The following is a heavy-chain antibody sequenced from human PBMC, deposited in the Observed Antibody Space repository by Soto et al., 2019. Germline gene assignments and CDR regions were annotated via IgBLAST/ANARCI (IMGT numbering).Heavy chain of an antibody. CDR1: GGTFSSYA. V-gene: IGHV1-69*13. CDR2: IIPIFGTA. CDR3: TTVQDYDFWSGYYGMDV. Sequence: GASVKVSCKSSGGTFSSYAISWVRQAPGQGLEWMGGIIPIFGTANYAQKFQGRVTITADESTSTAYMELSSLRSEDTAVYYCTTVQDYDFWSGYYGMDVWGQGTTVTVSS. D-gene: IGHD3-3*01. J-gene: IGHJ6*02.